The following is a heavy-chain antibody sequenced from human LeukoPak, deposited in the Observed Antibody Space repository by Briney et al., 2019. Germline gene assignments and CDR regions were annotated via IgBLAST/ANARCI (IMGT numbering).Heavy chain of an antibody. CDR1: GGSFSGYY. D-gene: IGHD3-22*01. Sequence: SETLSLTCAVYGGSFSGYYWSWIRQPPGKGLEWIGEINHSGSTNYNPSLKSRVTISVDTSKNQFSLKRSSVTAADTAVYYCARPGRLSSGYYYDYWGQGTLVTVSS. J-gene: IGHJ4*02. CDR3: ARPGRLSSGYYYDY. V-gene: IGHV4-34*01. CDR2: INHSGST.